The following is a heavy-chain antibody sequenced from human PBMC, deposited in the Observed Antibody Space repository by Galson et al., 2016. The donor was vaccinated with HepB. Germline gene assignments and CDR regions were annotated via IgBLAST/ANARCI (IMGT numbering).Heavy chain of an antibody. J-gene: IGHJ1*01. Sequence: LSLTCAVAGGSFRGYHWTWIRQSPEKGLEWIGEINHGGITNYNPSLRSRLTMSVDTSKNQFSLKLSSVSAADTAVYYCARKDFFANSDHETTEYFLHWGQGTWVIVTS. CDR1: GGSFRGYH. CDR3: ARKDFFANSDHETTEYFLH. D-gene: IGHD2/OR15-2a*01. V-gene: IGHV4-34*01. CDR2: INHGGIT.